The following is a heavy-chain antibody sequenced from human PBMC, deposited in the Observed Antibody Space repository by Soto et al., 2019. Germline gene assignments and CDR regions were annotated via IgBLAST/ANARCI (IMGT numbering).Heavy chain of an antibody. D-gene: IGHD4-4*01. Sequence: SETLSLTCAVSGGSISSGGYSWSWIRQPPGKGLEWIGYIYHSGSTYYNPSLKSRVTISVDRSKNQFSLKLSSVTAADTAVYYCATTDYSGGFGYWGQGTLVTVSS. V-gene: IGHV4-30-2*01. CDR1: GGSISSGGYS. CDR2: IYHSGST. J-gene: IGHJ4*02. CDR3: ATTDYSGGFGY.